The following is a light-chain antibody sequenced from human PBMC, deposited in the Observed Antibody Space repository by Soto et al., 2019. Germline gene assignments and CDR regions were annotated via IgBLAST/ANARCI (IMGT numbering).Light chain of an antibody. J-gene: IGLJ3*02. CDR3: QYYDSSLSYCV. CDR1: SSNIGAGYD. CDR2: GNS. Sequence: QSVLTQPPSVSGAPGQRVTISCTGSSSNIGAGYDVHWYQQLPGTAPKLLVSGNSNRRSGDSDRFSVCTSGTSASLAITGREAEDEADYYSQYYDSSLSYCVFGAGTKLTVL. V-gene: IGLV1-40*01.